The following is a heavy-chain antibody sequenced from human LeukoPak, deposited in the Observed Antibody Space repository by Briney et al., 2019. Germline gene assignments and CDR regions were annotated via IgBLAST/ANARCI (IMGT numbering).Heavy chain of an antibody. V-gene: IGHV3-23*01. CDR3: AKGGSYAPLDY. J-gene: IGHJ4*02. CDR2: SNGDSGRT. D-gene: IGHD1-26*01. Sequence: GGSLRLSCAASGFTFSSYAMSWVRQATGKGLEWVSASNGDSGRTYYADSVKGRFTISRDNSKNTLYLQMNSLRAEDTALYYCAKGGSYAPLDYWGQGTLVTVSS. CDR1: GFTFSSYA.